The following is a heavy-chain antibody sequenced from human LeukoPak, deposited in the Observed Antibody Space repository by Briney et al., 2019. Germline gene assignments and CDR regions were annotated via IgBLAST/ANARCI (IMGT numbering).Heavy chain of an antibody. V-gene: IGHV4-4*09. CDR3: ARAPTKIYYYMDV. D-gene: IGHD5-24*01. Sequence: SETLSLTCTVSGGSISSYYWSWIRQPPGKGLEWIGYIYTSGSTNYNPSLKSRVTISVDTSKNQVSLKVSSVTAADTAVYYCARAPTKIYYYMDVWGKGTTVTVSS. CDR2: IYTSGST. J-gene: IGHJ6*03. CDR1: GGSISSYY.